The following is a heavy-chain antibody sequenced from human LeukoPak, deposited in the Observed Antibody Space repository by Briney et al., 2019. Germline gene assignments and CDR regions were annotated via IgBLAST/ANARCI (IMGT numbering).Heavy chain of an antibody. J-gene: IGHJ5*02. CDR2: IYHSGST. Sequence: SETLSLTCTISGYSISSGYYWGWIRQPPGKGLEWIGSIYHSGSTYYNPSLKSRVTISVDTSKNQFSLKLSSVTAADTVVYYCARSITMVRGVTTLGWFDPWGQGTLVTVSS. D-gene: IGHD3-10*01. CDR1: GYSISSGYY. CDR3: ARSITMVRGVTTLGWFDP. V-gene: IGHV4-38-2*02.